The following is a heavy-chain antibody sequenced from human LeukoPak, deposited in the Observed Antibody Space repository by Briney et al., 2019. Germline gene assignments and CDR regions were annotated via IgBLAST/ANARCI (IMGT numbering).Heavy chain of an antibody. CDR2: IYYSGST. D-gene: IGHD2-2*01. J-gene: IGHJ6*03. CDR1: GGSISSSSYY. Sequence: RSSETLSLTCTVSGGSISSSSYYWGWIRQPPGKGLEWIGSIYYSGSTNYNPSLKSRVTISVDTSKNQFSLKLSSVTAADTAVYYCARDLGGRYCSSTSCYFSWVPTNYYYYMDVWGKGTTVTISS. V-gene: IGHV4-39*07. CDR3: ARDLGGRYCSSTSCYFSWVPTNYYYYMDV.